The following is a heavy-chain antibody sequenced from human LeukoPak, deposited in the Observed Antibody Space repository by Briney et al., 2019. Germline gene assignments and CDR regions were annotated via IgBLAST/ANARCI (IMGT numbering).Heavy chain of an antibody. CDR3: AREGRGVVVTLDAFDI. CDR1: GFTLITYW. CDR2: INQDGSEK. D-gene: IGHD2-21*02. J-gene: IGHJ3*02. V-gene: IGHV3-7*03. Sequence: GGSLRLSCAASGFTLITYWMTWVRQAPGKGLEWVANINQDGSEKYYVGSVKGRFTISRDNARNSLYLQMNSLRAEDTAVYYCAREGRGVVVTLDAFDIWGQGTMVTVSS.